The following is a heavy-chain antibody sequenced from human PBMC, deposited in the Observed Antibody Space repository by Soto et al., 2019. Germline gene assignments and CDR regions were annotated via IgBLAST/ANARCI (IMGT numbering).Heavy chain of an antibody. J-gene: IGHJ6*02. D-gene: IGHD3-10*01. CDR1: GDSISSYY. CDR2: VSPIWGS. V-gene: IGHV4-59*08. CDR3: ARQRFGALHGLVDV. Sequence: QVLLQESGPGLVKPSETLSLSCTVSGDSISSYYWGWIRQPPGKEMEWIGYVSPIWGSAYNPSLQSRVAISLDTSKSQFSLELTSLTVTDTAVYYCARQRFGALHGLVDVWCQGTTVTVSS.